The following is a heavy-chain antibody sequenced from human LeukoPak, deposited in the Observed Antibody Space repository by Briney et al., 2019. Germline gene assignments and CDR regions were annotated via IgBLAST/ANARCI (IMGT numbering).Heavy chain of an antibody. Sequence: GGSLRLSCAASGFLFSSFEVNWVRQAPGKGLEWVSYISSSGSTIYYADSVKGRFTISRDNAKNSLYLQMNSLRAEDTAVYYCAELGMIGGVWGKGTTVTISS. J-gene: IGHJ6*04. D-gene: IGHD3-10*02. V-gene: IGHV3-48*03. CDR3: AELGMIGGV. CDR1: GFLFSSFE. CDR2: ISSSGSTI.